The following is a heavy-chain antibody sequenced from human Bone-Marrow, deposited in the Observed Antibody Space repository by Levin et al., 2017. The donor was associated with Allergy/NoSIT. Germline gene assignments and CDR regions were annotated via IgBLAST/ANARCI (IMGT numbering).Heavy chain of an antibody. V-gene: IGHV2-26*01. J-gene: IGHJ6*03. D-gene: IGHD3-3*01. CDR1: GFSLSNARMG. Sequence: SGPTLVKPPETLTLTCTVSGFSLSNARMGVSWIRQPPGKALEGLAHIFSNDEKSYSTSLKSRLTISKDTSKSQVVLTMTNMDPVDTATYYCARILAFTIFGVVTSPNVYYYMDVWGKGTTVTVSS. CDR2: IFSNDEK. CDR3: ARILAFTIFGVVTSPNVYYYMDV.